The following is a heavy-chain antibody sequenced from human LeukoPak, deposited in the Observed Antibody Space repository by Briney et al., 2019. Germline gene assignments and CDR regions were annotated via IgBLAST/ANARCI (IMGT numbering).Heavy chain of an antibody. Sequence: GGSLRLSCAASGFTFSDYYMSWIRLAPGKGLEWVSYISSSDNTISYADSVKGRFTISRDNVKNSLYLQMNSLRAEDTAVHYCARHTLNYYYYMDVWGKGTTVTISS. CDR1: GFTFSDYY. V-gene: IGHV3-11*01. J-gene: IGHJ6*03. CDR2: ISSSDNTI. CDR3: ARHTLNYYYYMDV.